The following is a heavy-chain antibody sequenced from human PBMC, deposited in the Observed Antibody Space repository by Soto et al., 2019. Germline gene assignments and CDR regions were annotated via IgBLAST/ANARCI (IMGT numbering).Heavy chain of an antibody. CDR3: ARSPSTSSIGTFDI. V-gene: IGHV4-4*07. CDR2: TYTSGTT. Sequence: QVQLQESGPGLVKPSETLSLTCSVSGGSISSFYWNWIRQPAGKGLEWIGRTYTSGTTTHNPSLKTRVIMSIDASKSQFSLKLSSVTAADTAVYFCARSPSTSSIGTFDIWGQGTMVTVSS. CDR1: GGSISSFY. D-gene: IGHD6-6*01. J-gene: IGHJ3*02.